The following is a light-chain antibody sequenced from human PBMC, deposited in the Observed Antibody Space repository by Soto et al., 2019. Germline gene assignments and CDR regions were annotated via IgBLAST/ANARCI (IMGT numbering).Light chain of an antibody. CDR1: QSVSSY. CDR2: DAS. CDR3: QQRHGWPV. J-gene: IGKJ4*01. Sequence: EIVLTQSPATLSLSPGERATLSCRASQSVSSYLAWYQQKPGQAPRLLIYDASNRATGAPARFSGSGSGSDFTLTITNLEPEDVGVYYCQQRHGWPVFGGGTKVEI. V-gene: IGKV3-11*01.